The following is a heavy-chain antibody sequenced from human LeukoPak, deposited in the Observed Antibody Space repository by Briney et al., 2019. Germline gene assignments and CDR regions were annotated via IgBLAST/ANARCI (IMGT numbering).Heavy chain of an antibody. V-gene: IGHV3-30-3*02. CDR2: ISYDGSNK. CDR1: GFTFSSYA. CDR3: AKLKYSSGSGTYYFDY. D-gene: IGHD6-19*01. Sequence: GGSLRLSCAASGFTFSSYAMHWVRQAPGKGLEWVAVISYDGSNKYYADSVKGRFTISRDNSKNTLYLQMNSLRAEDTAVYYFAKLKYSSGSGTYYFDYWGQGTLVTVSS. J-gene: IGHJ4*02.